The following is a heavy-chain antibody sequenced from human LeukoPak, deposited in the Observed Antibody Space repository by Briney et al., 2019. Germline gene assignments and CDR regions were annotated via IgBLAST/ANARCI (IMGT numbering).Heavy chain of an antibody. CDR3: ARDAFTYYYDSSGYYFDY. Sequence: GGSLRLSCVASELTFRNYSLNWVRQAPGKGLEWVSSISSSSSYIYYADSVKGRFTISRDNAKNSLYLQMNSLRAEDTAVYYCARDAFTYYYDSSGYYFDYWGQGTLVTVSS. V-gene: IGHV3-21*01. CDR1: ELTFRNYS. D-gene: IGHD3-22*01. CDR2: ISSSSSYI. J-gene: IGHJ4*02.